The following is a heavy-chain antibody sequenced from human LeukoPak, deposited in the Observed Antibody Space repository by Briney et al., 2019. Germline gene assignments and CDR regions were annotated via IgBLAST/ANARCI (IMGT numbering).Heavy chain of an antibody. Sequence: GGSLRLSCAASGFTFSSYWMSWVRQAPGEGLEWVANIKQDGSETYYVDSVKGRFTISRDNAKNSLYLQMNSLRAEDTAVYYCARSLKPYYYMDVWGKGTTVTVSS. V-gene: IGHV3-7*01. J-gene: IGHJ6*03. CDR1: GFTFSSYW. CDR3: ARSLKPYYYMDV. CDR2: IKQDGSET.